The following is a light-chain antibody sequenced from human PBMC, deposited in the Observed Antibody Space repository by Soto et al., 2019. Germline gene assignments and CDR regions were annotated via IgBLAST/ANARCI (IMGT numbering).Light chain of an antibody. Sequence: EVVMTQSPATLSVSPGERTTLSCSASESVSSNLAWYQQKPGQAPRLLIYGASTRATGIPARLSGSGSGTEFALTISSPQSEDFAIYYCQQYNTWPLTFGGGTKVDIK. CDR3: QQYNTWPLT. V-gene: IGKV3-15*01. CDR1: ESVSSN. CDR2: GAS. J-gene: IGKJ4*01.